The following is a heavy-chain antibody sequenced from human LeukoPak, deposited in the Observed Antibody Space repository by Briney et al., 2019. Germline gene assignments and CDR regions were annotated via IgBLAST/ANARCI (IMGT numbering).Heavy chain of an antibody. J-gene: IGHJ3*02. Sequence: PGGSLRLSCAASGFTFSSYAMHWVRQAPGKGLEWVAVISYDGSNKYYADSVKGRFTISRDNSKNTLCLQMNSLRAEDTAVYYCARDFHGLHDYGDYVRNVAFDIWGQGTMVTVSS. CDR1: GFTFSSYA. V-gene: IGHV3-30-3*01. CDR2: ISYDGSNK. D-gene: IGHD4-17*01. CDR3: ARDFHGLHDYGDYVRNVAFDI.